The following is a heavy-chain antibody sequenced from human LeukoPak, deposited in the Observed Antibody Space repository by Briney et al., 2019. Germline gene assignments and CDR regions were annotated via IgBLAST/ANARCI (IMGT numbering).Heavy chain of an antibody. J-gene: IGHJ3*02. CDR3: ARLRMSQIRAFDI. D-gene: IGHD2/OR15-2a*01. Sequence: GGSLRLSCAASGFTFSSYWMSWVRQAPGKGLEWLANIKQDGSEKYYVDSVKGRFTISRDNAKNPLYLQMNSLRAEDTAVYYCARLRMSQIRAFDIWGQGTMVTVSS. CDR1: GFTFSSYW. V-gene: IGHV3-7*01. CDR2: IKQDGSEK.